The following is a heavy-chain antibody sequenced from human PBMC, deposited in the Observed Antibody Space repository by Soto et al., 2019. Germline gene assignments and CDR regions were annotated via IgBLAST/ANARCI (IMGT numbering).Heavy chain of an antibody. J-gene: IGHJ6*02. CDR1: GGSISSGGYY. CDR3: ARDYGRFNYYGMDV. CDR2: IYYSGSA. D-gene: IGHD3-10*01. Sequence: SLSLTCTVSGGSISSGGYYWSWIRQHPGKGLEWIGYIYYSGSAYYNPSLKSRVTISVDTSKNQFSLKLSSVTAADTAVYYCARDYGRFNYYGMDVWGQGTTVTVSS. V-gene: IGHV4-31*03.